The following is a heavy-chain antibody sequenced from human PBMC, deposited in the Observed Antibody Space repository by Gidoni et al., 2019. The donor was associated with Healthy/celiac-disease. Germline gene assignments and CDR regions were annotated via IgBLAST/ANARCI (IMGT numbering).Heavy chain of an antibody. V-gene: IGHV3-53*01. Sequence: EVQLVESGGGLIQPGGSLRLSCAASGFTVSRNYMSWVRQAPGKGLEWVSVIYSGGSTYYADSVKGRFTISRDNSKNTLYLQMNSLRAEDTAVYYCASLVEWLLLSGVWYGMDVWGQGTTVTVSS. D-gene: IGHD3-3*01. CDR1: GFTVSRNY. CDR3: ASLVEWLLLSGVWYGMDV. J-gene: IGHJ6*02. CDR2: IYSGGST.